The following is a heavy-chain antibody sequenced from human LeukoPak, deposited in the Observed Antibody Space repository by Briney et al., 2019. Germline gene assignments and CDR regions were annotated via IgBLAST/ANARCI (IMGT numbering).Heavy chain of an antibody. D-gene: IGHD3-16*01. CDR3: ARESGDYVKFDY. V-gene: IGHV6-1*01. J-gene: IGHJ4*02. CDR1: GDRVSTNFAA. CDR2: TYYRSRWYN. Sequence: SQTLSLTCAISGDRVSTNFAAWNWLRQSPSRGLEWLGRTYYRSRWYNEYARSVETRITINPDTSKNQFSLQLNFVTPEDTAVYYCARESGDYVKFDYWGQGTLVTVSS.